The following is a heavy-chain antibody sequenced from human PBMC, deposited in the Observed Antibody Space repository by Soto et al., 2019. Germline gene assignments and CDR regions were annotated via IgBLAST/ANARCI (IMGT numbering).Heavy chain of an antibody. Sequence: QAWGSLRLSCAASGFTFSSYSMNWVRQAPGKGLGWVAVISSDGSNKYYADSVKGRFTISRDNSKNTLYLQMNSLRAEDTAVYYCARSELYYGSGSYGAFDIWGQGTMVTVSS. CDR1: GFTFSSYS. D-gene: IGHD3-10*01. CDR2: ISSDGSNK. J-gene: IGHJ3*02. V-gene: IGHV3-30*03. CDR3: ARSELYYGSGSYGAFDI.